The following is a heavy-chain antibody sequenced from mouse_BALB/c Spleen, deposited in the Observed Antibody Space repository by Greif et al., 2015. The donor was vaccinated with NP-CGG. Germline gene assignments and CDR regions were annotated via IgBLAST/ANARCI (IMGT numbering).Heavy chain of an antibody. J-gene: IGHJ2*01. CDR2: INPGSGGT. V-gene: IGHV1-54*01. Sequence: VQLQQSGAELVRPGTSVKVSCKASGYAFTNYLIEWVKQRPGQGLEWIGVINPGSGGTNYNEKFKGKATLTADKSSSTAYMQLSSLTSDDSAVYFCARFSTATHFDYWGQGTTLTVSS. D-gene: IGHD1-2*01. CDR1: GYAFTNYL. CDR3: ARFSTATHFDY.